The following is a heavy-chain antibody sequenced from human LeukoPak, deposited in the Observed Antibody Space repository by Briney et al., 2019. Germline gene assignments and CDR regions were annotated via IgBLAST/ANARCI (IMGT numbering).Heavy chain of an antibody. V-gene: IGHV3-23*01. CDR3: AKDRSGYGDAFDI. CDR1: GFTFSNYA. CDR2: ISGSGGNT. D-gene: IGHD3-22*01. Sequence: GGSLRLSCAASGFTFSNYAMSWVRQAPGKGLEWVSSISGSGGNTYYADSVKGRFTISRDNSKNTLYLQMNGLRAQDTAVYYCAKDRSGYGDAFDIWGQGTMVTVSS. J-gene: IGHJ3*02.